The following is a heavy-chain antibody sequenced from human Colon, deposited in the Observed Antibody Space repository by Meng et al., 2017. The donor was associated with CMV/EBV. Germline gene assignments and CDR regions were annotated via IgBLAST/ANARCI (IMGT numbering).Heavy chain of an antibody. CDR2: IKEDGSEK. CDR1: GFTFSTYW. V-gene: IGHV3-7*01. D-gene: IGHD3-10*01. Sequence: GESLKISCAASGFTFSTYWMSWVRQAPGKGLEWVANIKEDGSEKYYVDSVRGRFTISRDNAKNSLYLQMNSLRAEDTAVYYCARDRGIVYWDQGTLVTVSS. CDR3: ARDRGIVY. J-gene: IGHJ4*02.